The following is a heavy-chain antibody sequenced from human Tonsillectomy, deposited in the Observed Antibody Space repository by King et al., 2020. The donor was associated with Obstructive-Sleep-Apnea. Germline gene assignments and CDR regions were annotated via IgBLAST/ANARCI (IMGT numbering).Heavy chain of an antibody. D-gene: IGHD3-3*01. Sequence: VQLVESGGGLVQPGRSLRLSCTASGFTFGDYAMSWFRQAPGKGLEWVGSIRSKAYGGTTEYAASVKGRFTISRDDSKSIAYLQMNSLKTEDTAVYYCTRDQEWQPSPSGYWGQGTLVTVSS. CDR3: TRDQEWQPSPSGY. CDR2: IRSKAYGGTT. CDR1: GFTFGDYA. J-gene: IGHJ4*02. V-gene: IGHV3-49*03.